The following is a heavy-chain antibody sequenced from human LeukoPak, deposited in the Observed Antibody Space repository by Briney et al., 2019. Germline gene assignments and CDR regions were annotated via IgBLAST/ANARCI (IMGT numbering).Heavy chain of an antibody. V-gene: IGHV3-23*01. J-gene: IGHJ6*03. D-gene: IGHD3-10*01. CDR1: GFTFSIYA. CDR2: ISGSGGDT. CDR3: ARDRVDITMVRGVIPSIKKRLFYYYMDV. Sequence: GGSLRLSCAACGFTFSIYAMIWVRQARGEGGEWGSGISGSGGDTYYADSVKAPFTISRDNSKNTVHLQMNSLRAEDTAVYYCARDRVDITMVRGVIPSIKKRLFYYYMDVCGKGTTVTISS.